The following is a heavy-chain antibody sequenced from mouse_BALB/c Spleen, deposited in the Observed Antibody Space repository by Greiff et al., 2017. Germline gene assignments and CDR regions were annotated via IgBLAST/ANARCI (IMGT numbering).Heavy chain of an antibody. CDR1: GFTFSDYG. J-gene: IGHJ3*01. Sequence: EVQGVESGGGLVQPGGSRKLSCAASGFTFSDYGMAWVRQAPGKGPEWVAFISNLAYSIYYADTVTGRFTISRENAKNTLYLEMSSLRSEDTAMYYCARDRGWFAYWGQGTLVTVSA. CDR3: ARDRGWFAY. V-gene: IGHV5-15*02. CDR2: ISNLAYSI.